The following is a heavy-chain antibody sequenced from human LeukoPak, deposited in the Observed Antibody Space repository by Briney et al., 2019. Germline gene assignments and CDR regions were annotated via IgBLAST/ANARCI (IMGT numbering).Heavy chain of an antibody. D-gene: IGHD4-17*01. CDR2: IYYSGSA. CDR1: GGSISSSSYY. Sequence: SSETLSLTCTVSGGSISSSSYYWGWIRQPPGKGLEWIGSIYYSGSAYYNPSLKSRVTISVDTSKNQFSLKLSSVTAADTAVYYCARDGPGGATVPYYYYYYYMDVWGKGTTVTVSS. V-gene: IGHV4-39*02. J-gene: IGHJ6*03. CDR3: ARDGPGGATVPYYYYYYYMDV.